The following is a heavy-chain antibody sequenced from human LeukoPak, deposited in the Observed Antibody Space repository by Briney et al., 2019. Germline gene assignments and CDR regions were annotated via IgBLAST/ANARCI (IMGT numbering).Heavy chain of an antibody. CDR1: SDFFSSVTDY. D-gene: IGHD6-19*01. V-gene: IGHV4-39*07. CDR2: GDYSGGT. CDR3: ARERGEEYSSGWYKTNFFDT. J-gene: IGHJ4*02. Sequence: SETLSLTCAVSSDFFSSVTDYWAWIRQPPGKGLEWIASGDYSGGTYYNPSLESRVAISADMSKNQISLKLSSVTAADTALYYCARERGEEYSSGWYKTNFFDTWGQGTRVTVSS.